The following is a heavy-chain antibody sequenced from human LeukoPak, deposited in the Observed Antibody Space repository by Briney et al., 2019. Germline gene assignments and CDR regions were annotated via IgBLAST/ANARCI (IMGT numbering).Heavy chain of an antibody. J-gene: IGHJ3*02. V-gene: IGHV4-4*02. CDR1: GGSISSSHW. CDR3: AGWGYVVDTAMANHAFEI. D-gene: IGHD5-18*01. CDR2: IYHSGRN. Sequence: PSEPLSLTCAVSGGSISSSHWWSWVRPPPGTGLEWIGAIYHSGRNNYNPSLKSRVTIAVDKSKNQFSLKLSSVTAADTAVYYCAGWGYVVDTAMANHAFEIWGQGTMVTVSS.